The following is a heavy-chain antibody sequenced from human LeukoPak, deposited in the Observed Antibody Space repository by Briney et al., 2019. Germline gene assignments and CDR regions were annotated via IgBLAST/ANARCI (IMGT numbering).Heavy chain of an antibody. Sequence: PSETLSLTCTVSGGSISSYYWSWIRQPPGKGLEWIGYIYYSGSTNYNPSLKSRVTISVDTSKNQFSLKLSSVTAADTAVYYCARDRGSVPNYYDSSGYRAFDTWGQGTMVTVSS. CDR2: IYYSGST. CDR1: GGSISSYY. D-gene: IGHD3-22*01. J-gene: IGHJ3*02. V-gene: IGHV4-59*01. CDR3: ARDRGSVPNYYDSSGYRAFDT.